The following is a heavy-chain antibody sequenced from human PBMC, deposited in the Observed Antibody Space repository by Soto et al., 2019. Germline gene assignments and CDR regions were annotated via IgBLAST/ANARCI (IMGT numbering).Heavy chain of an antibody. J-gene: IGHJ3*02. CDR1: GFTFSSYA. CDR3: AKYGEVDYYESSGNLHDAFDI. D-gene: IGHD3-22*01. V-gene: IGHV3-23*01. Sequence: EVQLLESGGGLVQPGGSLRLSCAASGFTFSSYAMSWVRQAPGKGLEWVSAISGSGGRTYYADSVKGRFTISRDNSKNTLYLQMNSLRAEDTAVYYCAKYGEVDYYESSGNLHDAFDICGQGTMVTVSS. CDR2: ISGSGGRT.